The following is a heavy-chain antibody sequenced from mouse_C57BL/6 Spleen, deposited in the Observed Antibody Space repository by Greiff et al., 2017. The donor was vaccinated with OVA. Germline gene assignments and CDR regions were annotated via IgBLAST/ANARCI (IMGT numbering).Heavy chain of an antibody. D-gene: IGHD2-2*01. CDR2: IRNKANGYTT. Sequence: EVQGVESGGGLVQPGGSLSLSCAASGFTFTDYYMSWVRQPPGKALEWLGFIRNKANGYTTEYSASVKGRFTISRDNSQSILYLQMNALRAEDSATYYCARYGIGYDGYYFDYWGQGTTLTVSS. J-gene: IGHJ2*01. CDR1: GFTFTDYY. V-gene: IGHV7-3*01. CDR3: ARYGIGYDGYYFDY.